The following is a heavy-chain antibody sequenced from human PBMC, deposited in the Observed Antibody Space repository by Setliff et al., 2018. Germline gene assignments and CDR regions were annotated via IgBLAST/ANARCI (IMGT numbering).Heavy chain of an antibody. V-gene: IGHV1-18*01. CDR2: ISA. J-gene: IGHJ4*02. D-gene: IGHD6-19*01. Sequence: ASVKVSCKTSGYTFISYGINWVRQAPGQGLEWMGWISAYAQKFQDRVTMTIDTSATTVYMELQSLRSDDTAVYYCVRSSAPQVVLAADFDFWGQGTPVTVSS. CDR3: VRSSAPQVVLAADFDF. CDR1: GYTFISYG.